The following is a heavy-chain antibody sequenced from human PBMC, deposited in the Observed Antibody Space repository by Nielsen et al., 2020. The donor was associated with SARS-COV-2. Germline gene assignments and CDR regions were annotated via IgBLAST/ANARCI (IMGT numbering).Heavy chain of an antibody. J-gene: IGHJ5*02. CDR2: IYYSGST. CDR3: ARAAPPNIVVVPGGFDP. Sequence: SETLSLTCTVSGGSISSYYWSWIRQPPGKGLEWIGSIYYSGSTYYNPSLKSRVTISVDTSKNQFSLKLSSVTAADTAVYYCARAAPPNIVVVPGGFDPWGQGTLVTVSS. CDR1: GGSISSYY. D-gene: IGHD2-2*01. V-gene: IGHV4-39*07.